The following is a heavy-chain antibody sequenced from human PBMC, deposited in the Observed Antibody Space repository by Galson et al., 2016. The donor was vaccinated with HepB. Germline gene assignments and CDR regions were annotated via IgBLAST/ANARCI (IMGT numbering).Heavy chain of an antibody. J-gene: IGHJ4*01. CDR1: GFTFSSYW. Sequence: SGFTGFTFSSYWMHWVRQDPGKGLVWVSRISLDGSVTIYGDSVKGRFSPSRDNAKNTLFLQMKRLRSEDTAVYFCGASRDGYIDYWGQGALVTISS. V-gene: IGHV3-74*01. D-gene: IGHD5-24*01. CDR2: ISLDGSVT. CDR3: GASRDGYIDY.